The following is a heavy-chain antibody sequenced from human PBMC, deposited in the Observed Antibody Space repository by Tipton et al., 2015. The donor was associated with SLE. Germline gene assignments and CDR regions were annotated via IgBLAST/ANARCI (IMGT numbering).Heavy chain of an antibody. CDR3: ARGRSYYDSSGYYWFDP. D-gene: IGHD3-22*01. Sequence: TLSLTCAVSGGSISSGGYSWSWIRQSPGKGLEWIGYIYHSGSTYYNPSLKSRVTISVDRSKNQFSLKLSSVTAADTAVYYCARGRSYYDSSGYYWFDPWGQGTLVTVSS. V-gene: IGHV4-30-2*06. CDR1: GGSISSGGYS. J-gene: IGHJ5*02. CDR2: IYHSGST.